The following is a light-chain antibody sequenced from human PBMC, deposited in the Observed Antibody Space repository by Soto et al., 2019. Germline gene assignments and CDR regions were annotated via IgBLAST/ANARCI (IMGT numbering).Light chain of an antibody. V-gene: IGLV2-8*01. CDR3: SSYAGSNNLV. CDR1: SSDVGGYNY. CDR2: EVS. Sequence: QSALTQPPSASGSPGQSVTISCTGTSSDVGGYNYVSWYQQHPGKAPKLMIYEVSKRPSGVPDRCSGSKSGNTASLTGSGLEAEDEADYYWSSYAGSNNLVFGGGTKLTVL. J-gene: IGLJ2*01.